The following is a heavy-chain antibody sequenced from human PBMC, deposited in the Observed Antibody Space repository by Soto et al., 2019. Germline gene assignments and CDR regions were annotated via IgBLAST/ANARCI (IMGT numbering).Heavy chain of an antibody. V-gene: IGHV4-4*07. CDR3: ARVSGIALAGNWFDP. CDR1: GGSISSYY. Sequence: QVQLQESGPGLVKPSETLSLTCTVSGGSISSYYWSWIRQPAGKGLEWIGRIYTSGSTNYNPSRKRGVTMSVDTSKNPYPLRLSAGTAADTAVYYCARVSGIALAGNWFDPWGRGTLFTVS. CDR2: IYTSGST. J-gene: IGHJ5*02. D-gene: IGHD6-19*01.